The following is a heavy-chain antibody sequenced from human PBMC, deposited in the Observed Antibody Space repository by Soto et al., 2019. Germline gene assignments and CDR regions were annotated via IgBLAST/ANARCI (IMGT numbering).Heavy chain of an antibody. CDR1: GFTLSNSW. Sequence: EVQLVESGGGLVQPGGSLRLSCEASGFTLSNSWWINWVRQAPGKGLEWVANMKEDGSEKNYMDSVRGRFTISRDNAKGSHYLQMNSLRAEDTAVYYSVKSSGWIMYYWGQGTLVTVSS. CDR3: VKSSGWIMYY. CDR2: MKEDGSEK. D-gene: IGHD6-19*01. V-gene: IGHV3-7*02. J-gene: IGHJ4*02.